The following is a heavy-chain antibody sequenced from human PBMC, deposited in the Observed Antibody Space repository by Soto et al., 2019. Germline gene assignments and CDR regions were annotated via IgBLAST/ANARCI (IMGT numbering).Heavy chain of an antibody. Sequence: GASVKVSCKASGGTFSSYTISWVRQAPGQGLEWMGRIIPILGIANYAQKFQGRVTITADKSTSTAYMELSSLRSEDAAVYYCARDSYDILTGYYGMDVWGQGTTVTVSS. D-gene: IGHD3-9*01. V-gene: IGHV1-69*04. CDR1: GGTFSSYT. CDR3: ARDSYDILTGYYGMDV. J-gene: IGHJ6*02. CDR2: IIPILGIA.